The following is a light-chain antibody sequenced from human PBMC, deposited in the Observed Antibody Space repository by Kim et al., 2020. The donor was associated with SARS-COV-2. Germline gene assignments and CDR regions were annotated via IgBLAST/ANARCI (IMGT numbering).Light chain of an antibody. CDR1: QGIRNN. V-gene: IGKV1-5*03. CDR2: MAS. CDR3: QQYNYYPYS. J-gene: IGKJ2*03. Sequence: SASVGDRVTITCRASQGIRNNLAWYQQKPGKAPKLLISMASSLESGVPSRFSGSGSGTEFTLTIISLQPDDFATYFCQQYNYYPYSFAQGTKLEI.